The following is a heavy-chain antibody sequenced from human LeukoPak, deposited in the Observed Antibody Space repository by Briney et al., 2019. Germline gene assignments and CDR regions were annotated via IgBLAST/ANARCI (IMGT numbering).Heavy chain of an antibody. CDR2: INSDGSTR. Sequence: PGGSLRLSCAASGFTFSSYWMHWVRQAPGKGLMWVSRINSDGSTRNYADSVKGRFTISRDNTKNTLYLQMNSLRVEDTAVYYCARDWWFDPWGQGTLVTVSS. J-gene: IGHJ5*02. CDR3: ARDWWFDP. CDR1: GFTFSSYW. V-gene: IGHV3-74*01.